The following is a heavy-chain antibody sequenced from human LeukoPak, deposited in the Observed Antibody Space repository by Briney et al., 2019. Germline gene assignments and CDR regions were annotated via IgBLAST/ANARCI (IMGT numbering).Heavy chain of an antibody. Sequence: ASVKVSCKASGFTFSRSAVQWVRQARGQRLEWIGWIVVGSGNTNYAQRFQERVTITRDMSPSTAYMELSSLRSEDTAVYYCAAGGPADYRSINDYGMDFWGKGTTVTVSS. CDR2: IVVGSGNT. V-gene: IGHV1-58*01. D-gene: IGHD4-11*01. CDR1: GFTFSRSA. CDR3: AAGGPADYRSINDYGMDF. J-gene: IGHJ6*04.